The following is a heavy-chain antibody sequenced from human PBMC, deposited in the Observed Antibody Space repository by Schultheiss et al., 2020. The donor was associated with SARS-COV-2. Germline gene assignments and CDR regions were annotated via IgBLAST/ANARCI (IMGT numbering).Heavy chain of an antibody. CDR2: INEEGSRK. V-gene: IGHV3-7*01. J-gene: IGHJ6*02. D-gene: IGHD2-2*01. CDR3: AREVGSRNGMDV. CDR1: EFSLQEYW. Sequence: GGSLRLSCVASEFSLQEYWVNWVRQAPGKGLEWVAKINEEGSRKYYVDSVEGRFVMSRDNAKNSVYLQMNSLRAEDTAVYYCAREVGSRNGMDVWGQGTTVTVSS.